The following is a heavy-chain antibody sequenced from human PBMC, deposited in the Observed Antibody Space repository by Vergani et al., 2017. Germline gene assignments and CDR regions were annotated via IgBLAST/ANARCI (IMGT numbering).Heavy chain of an antibody. CDR1: GFPFSSYA. J-gene: IGHJ4*02. D-gene: IGHD6-19*01. CDR3: AKDGSGIAVDGTDY. Sequence: QLLESGGGLVQPGGSLRLSCAASGFPFSSYAMSWVRQAPGKGLECVSAISGIGVSTYYADFVKGRFTISRDNSKNTLYLLMNSLRAEDTAVYYCAKDGSGIAVDGTDYWGQGTLVTVSS. V-gene: IGHV3-23*01. CDR2: ISGIGVST.